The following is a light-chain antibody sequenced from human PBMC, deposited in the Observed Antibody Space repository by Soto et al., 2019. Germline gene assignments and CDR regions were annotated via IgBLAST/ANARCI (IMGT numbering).Light chain of an antibody. CDR3: QQLNSYT. Sequence: DIQLTQSPSFLSASVGDRVTITCRASQGISSFLARYQQRPGKAPNLLIYAASTLQSGVPSRFSGSGSGTEFTLTISRLQPEDFATYYCQQLNSYTFGGGTKVEIK. V-gene: IGKV1-9*01. J-gene: IGKJ4*01. CDR1: QGISSF. CDR2: AAS.